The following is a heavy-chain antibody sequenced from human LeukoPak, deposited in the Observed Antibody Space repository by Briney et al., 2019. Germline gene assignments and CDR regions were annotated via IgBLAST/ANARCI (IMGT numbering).Heavy chain of an antibody. CDR3: PRDPQRFIMIVVVTPDY. V-gene: IGHV3-33*01. Sequence: PGRSLRLSCAASGFTFSSYGMHWVRQAPGKGLEWGAVIWYDGSNKYYADSVKGRFTNSRDNSKNTLYLQMNSLRAEDTAVYYCPRDPQRFIMIVVVTPDYWGQRTLVTVSS. J-gene: IGHJ4*02. D-gene: IGHD3-22*01. CDR2: IWYDGSNK. CDR1: GFTFSSYG.